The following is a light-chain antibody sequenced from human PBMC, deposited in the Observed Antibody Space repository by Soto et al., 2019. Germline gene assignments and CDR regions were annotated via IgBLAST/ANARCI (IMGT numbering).Light chain of an antibody. J-gene: IGKJ2*01. CDR3: QQYNSDPYT. V-gene: IGKV1-5*03. Sequence: DIQMTQSPSTLSASVGDRVTITCRASQSISSWLAWYQQKPGTAPNLLIYKASSLESGVPSRFSGSGSGTEFSLTISSLQPDDFATYYCQQYNSDPYTFGQGTKLEIK. CDR2: KAS. CDR1: QSISSW.